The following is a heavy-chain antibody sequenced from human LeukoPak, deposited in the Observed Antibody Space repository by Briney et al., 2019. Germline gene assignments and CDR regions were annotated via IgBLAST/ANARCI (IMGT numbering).Heavy chain of an antibody. CDR2: ISAYNGNT. D-gene: IGHD3-3*01. Sequence: GASVKVSCKASGGTFSSYAISWVRQAPGQGLEWMGWISAYNGNTNYAQKLQGRVTMTTDTSTSTAYMELRSLRSDGTAVYYCARGGTYYDFWSGPSDAFDIWGQGTMVTVSS. CDR1: GGTFSSYA. V-gene: IGHV1-18*01. CDR3: ARGGTYYDFWSGPSDAFDI. J-gene: IGHJ3*02.